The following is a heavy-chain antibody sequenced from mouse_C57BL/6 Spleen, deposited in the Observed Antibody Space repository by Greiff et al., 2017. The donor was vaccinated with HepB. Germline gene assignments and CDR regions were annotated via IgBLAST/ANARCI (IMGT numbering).Heavy chain of an antibody. CDR3: ARDSSEDYYAMDY. D-gene: IGHD3-2*02. CDR1: GFTFSSYA. CDR2: ISDGGSYT. V-gene: IGHV5-4*01. Sequence: EVKVVESGGGLVKPGGSLKLSCAASGFTFSSYAMSWVRQTPEKRLEWVATISDGGSYTYYPDNVKGRFTISRDNAKNNLYLQMSHLKSEDTAMYYCARDSSEDYYAMDYWGQGTSVTVSS. J-gene: IGHJ4*01.